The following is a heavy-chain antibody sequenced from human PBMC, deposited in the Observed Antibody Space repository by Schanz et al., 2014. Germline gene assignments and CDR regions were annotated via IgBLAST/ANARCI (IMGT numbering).Heavy chain of an antibody. V-gene: IGHV3-21*01. J-gene: IGHJ6*02. CDR1: GFTFSSYA. CDR3: AREEGWGIAAAGPKHYYYGMDV. D-gene: IGHD6-13*01. CDR2: ISSSGSYI. Sequence: EVQLLESGGGLVQPGGSLRLSCAASGFTFSSYAMSWVRQAPGKGLEWVSVISSSGSYIYYADSVKGRFSISRDNAKSSLFLQMNRLRAEDTAVYYCAREEGWGIAAAGPKHYYYGMDVWGQGTTVTVSS.